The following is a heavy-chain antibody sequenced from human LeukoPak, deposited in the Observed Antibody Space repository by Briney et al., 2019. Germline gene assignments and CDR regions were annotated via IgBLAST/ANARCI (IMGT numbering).Heavy chain of an antibody. CDR2: INPNSGGT. Sequence: ASVKVSCKASGYTFTGYYMHWVRQAPGQGLEWMGWINPNSGGTNYAQKFQGRVTMTRDTSISTAYMELSRLRSDDTAVYYCARFLDSGSYPHYYYYYMDVWGKGTTVTVSS. J-gene: IGHJ6*03. V-gene: IGHV1-2*02. CDR1: GYTFTGYY. CDR3: ARFLDSGSYPHYYYYYMDV. D-gene: IGHD1-26*01.